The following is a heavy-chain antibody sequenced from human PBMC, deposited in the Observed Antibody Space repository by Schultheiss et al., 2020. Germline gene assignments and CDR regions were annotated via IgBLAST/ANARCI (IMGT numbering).Heavy chain of an antibody. V-gene: IGHV3-9*01. D-gene: IGHD3-16*01. CDR3: TILRGGFDP. CDR1: GFTFSSYA. Sequence: GGSLRLSCAASGFTFSSYAMSWVRQAPGKGLEWVSGISWNSGNIGYADSVKGRFTISRDNAKNTLYLQMNSLKSEDTAVYYCTILRGGFDPWGQGTLVTVSS. J-gene: IGHJ5*02. CDR2: ISWNSGNI.